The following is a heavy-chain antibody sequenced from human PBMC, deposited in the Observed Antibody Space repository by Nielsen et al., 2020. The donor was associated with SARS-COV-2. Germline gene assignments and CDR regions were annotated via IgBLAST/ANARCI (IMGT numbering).Heavy chain of an antibody. Sequence: SGPTLMIPTKTLMLTCTFCGLSVSTSGVGGGWIRQPPGKALEWLALIYCDDDKRYSPSLKSRLTITNDTSKNQVVLTMTNMDPVDTATYYCARIRRSPGGFDYWGQGAMVTVSS. CDR2: IYCDDDK. V-gene: IGHV2-5*02. CDR1: GLSVSTSGVG. D-gene: IGHD4-23*01. J-gene: IGHJ4*02. CDR3: ARIRRSPGGFDY.